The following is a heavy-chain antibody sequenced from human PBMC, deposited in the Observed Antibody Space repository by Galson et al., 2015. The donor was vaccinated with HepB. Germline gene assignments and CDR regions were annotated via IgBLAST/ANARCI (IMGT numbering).Heavy chain of an antibody. CDR3: ARPSWPPYYDSSGNPPPPYAFDI. CDR2: IYPGDSDT. J-gene: IGHJ3*02. Sequence: QSGAEVTKPGESLKISCKGSGYSFTSYWIGWVRQMPGKGLEWMGIIYPGDSDTRYSPSFQGQVTISADKSISTAYLQWSSLKASDTAMYYCARPSWPPYYDSSGNPPPPYAFDIWGQGTMVTVSS. V-gene: IGHV5-51*01. CDR1: GYSFTSYW. D-gene: IGHD3-22*01.